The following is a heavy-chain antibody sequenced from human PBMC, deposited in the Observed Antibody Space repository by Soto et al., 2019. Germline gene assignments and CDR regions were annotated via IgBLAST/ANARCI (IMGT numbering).Heavy chain of an antibody. V-gene: IGHV4-30-4*01. J-gene: IGHJ5*02. CDR1: GGPINSPDYY. D-gene: IGHD6-13*01. CDR3: ARGISKYSSWYEAHIWFDA. CDR2: LYFNGGT. Sequence: PSETLSLTCNVSGGPINSPDYYWSWIRQSPGKGLEWIGYLYFNGGTQYNPSLRTPVSMSLDTSKKHFSLKMRSVTAADTAVYFCARGISKYSSWYEAHIWFDAWGQGALVTVSS.